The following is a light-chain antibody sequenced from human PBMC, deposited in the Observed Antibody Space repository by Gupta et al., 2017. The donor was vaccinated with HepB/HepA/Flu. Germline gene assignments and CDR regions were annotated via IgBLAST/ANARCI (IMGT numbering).Light chain of an antibody. Sequence: EIVLTQSPATLSLSPGDRATLSCRASQSVGKYLAWYQQRPGQAPRLLIYEVFNRATGIPARFSGSGDGTDFTLTISSREPEDFAVYYCQQRTSGPPIFTFGHGTKVDIK. CDR3: QQRTSGPPIFT. CDR1: QSVGKY. J-gene: IGKJ3*01. CDR2: EVF. V-gene: IGKV3-11*01.